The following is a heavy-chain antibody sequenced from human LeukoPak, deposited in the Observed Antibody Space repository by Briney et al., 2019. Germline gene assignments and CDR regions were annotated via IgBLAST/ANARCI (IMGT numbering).Heavy chain of an antibody. J-gene: IGHJ5*01. CDR1: GFTFSSYA. V-gene: IGHV3-23*01. CDR3: AKSSGYSDYAWFDS. CDR2: ISGSGGTA. D-gene: IGHD4-11*01. Sequence: GGSLRLSCAASGFTFSSYAMSWVRQAPGKGLEWVSLISGSGGTAYYADSVKGRFTISRDKSKNTAFLQMNSLRDDDTALYFCAKSSGYSDYAWFDSWGQGILVTVSS.